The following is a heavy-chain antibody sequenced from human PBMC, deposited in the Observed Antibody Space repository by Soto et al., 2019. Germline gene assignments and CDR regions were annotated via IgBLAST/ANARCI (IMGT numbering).Heavy chain of an antibody. Sequence: QVELQESGPGLVKPSETLSLTCTFSDDSISTYYWTRIRQAPGKGLEWIAFIYYGGSTNYNPSLKSQFTISVDTSKNQCSRKLTSVTAADTAVYYCARPGRDWGSLDYWGQGTLVTVSS. J-gene: IGHJ4*02. CDR1: DDSISTYY. V-gene: IGHV4-59*08. CDR3: ARPGRDWGSLDY. D-gene: IGHD7-27*01. CDR2: IYYGGST.